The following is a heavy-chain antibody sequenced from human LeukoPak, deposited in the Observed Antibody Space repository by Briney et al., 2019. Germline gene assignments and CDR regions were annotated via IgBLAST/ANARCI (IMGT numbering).Heavy chain of an antibody. CDR2: FDPEDGET. Sequence: MXWVRQAPGXGVEWMGGFDPEDGETIYAQKLQGRVTMTEETSTDTAYMELSSLRSEDTAVYYCATGTQSGNDYWGQGTLVTVSS. J-gene: IGHJ4*02. V-gene: IGHV1-24*01. D-gene: IGHD1-14*01. CDR3: ATGTQSGNDY.